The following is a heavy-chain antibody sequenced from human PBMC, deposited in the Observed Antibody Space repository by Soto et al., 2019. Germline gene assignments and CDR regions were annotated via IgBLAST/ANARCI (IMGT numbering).Heavy chain of an antibody. CDR2: ISGSGGST. Sequence: PGGSLRLSCAASGFTFSSYAMSWVRQAPGKGLEWVSAISGSGGSTYYADSVKGRFTISRDNSKNTLYLQMNSLRAEDTAVYYCAKVKGPYTTSPLLDYWGQGTLVTVSS. V-gene: IGHV3-23*01. D-gene: IGHD4-4*01. CDR3: AKVKGPYTTSPLLDY. CDR1: GFTFSSYA. J-gene: IGHJ4*02.